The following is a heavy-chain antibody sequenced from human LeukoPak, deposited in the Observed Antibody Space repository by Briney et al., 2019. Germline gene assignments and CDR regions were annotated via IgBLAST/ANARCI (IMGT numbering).Heavy chain of an antibody. J-gene: IGHJ4*02. CDR2: INAGNGNT. Sequence: ASVRVSCKASGYTFTNFAMYWVRQAPGQRLEWMGWINAGNGNTKYSQKFQARVTITRDTSASTAYMELSSLRSEDTAVYYCARDPIGSRWPYYFDYWGQGTLVTVSS. CDR3: ARDPIGSRWPYYFDY. D-gene: IGHD6-13*01. V-gene: IGHV1-3*01. CDR1: GYTFTNFA.